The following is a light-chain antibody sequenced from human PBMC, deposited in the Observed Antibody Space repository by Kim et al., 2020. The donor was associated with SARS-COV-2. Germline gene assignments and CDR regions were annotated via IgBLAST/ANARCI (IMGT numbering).Light chain of an antibody. Sequence: NFMLTQPHSVSESPGKTVTISCTRSSGSIASNYVQWYQQRPGSSPTTVIYEDNQRLSGVPDRFSGSIDSSSNSASLTISGLKTEDEADYYCQSYESSTVVFGGGTQLTVL. CDR1: SGSIASNY. J-gene: IGLJ3*02. CDR2: EDN. CDR3: QSYESSTVV. V-gene: IGLV6-57*01.